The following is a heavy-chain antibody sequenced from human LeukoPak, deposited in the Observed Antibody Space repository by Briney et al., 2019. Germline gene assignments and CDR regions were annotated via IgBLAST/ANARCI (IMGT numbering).Heavy chain of an antibody. V-gene: IGHV3-30-3*01. CDR1: GFTFSSYA. Sequence: AGGSLRLSCAASGFTFSSYAMHWVRQAPGKGLEWVAVISYDGSNKYYADSVKGRFTISRDNSKNTLYLQMNSLRAEDTAVYYCASSVVVIGTFDYWGQGTLVTVSS. J-gene: IGHJ4*02. CDR2: ISYDGSNK. D-gene: IGHD3-22*01. CDR3: ASSVVVIGTFDY.